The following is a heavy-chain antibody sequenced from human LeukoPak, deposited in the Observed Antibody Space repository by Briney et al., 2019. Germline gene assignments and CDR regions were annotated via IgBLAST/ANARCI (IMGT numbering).Heavy chain of an antibody. J-gene: IGHJ4*02. CDR3: VREYRGGFFDC. D-gene: IGHD5-24*01. CDR1: GFTFTNYY. V-gene: IGHV1-46*01. Sequence: ASVKVSCKTSGFTFTNYYIHWMRQAPGQGLEWVGLINLSAGNTNYAQKFRGRVTMTKDTSTSTMSMELSSLSPQDTALYYCVREYRGGFFDCWGQGTLVTVAS. CDR2: INLSAGNT.